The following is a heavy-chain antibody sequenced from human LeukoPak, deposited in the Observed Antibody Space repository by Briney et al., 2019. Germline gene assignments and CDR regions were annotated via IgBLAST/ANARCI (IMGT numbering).Heavy chain of an antibody. CDR1: GFTFSSYA. J-gene: IGHJ6*03. Sequence: GRSLRLSCAASGFTFSSYAMHWVRQAPGKGLEWVAVISYDGSNKYYADSVKGRFTISRDNSKNSLYLQMNSLRAEDTAVYYCARLGGSYYYYYYMDVWGKGTTVTVSS. CDR3: ARLGGSYYYYYYMDV. V-gene: IGHV3-30-3*01. D-gene: IGHD1-26*01. CDR2: ISYDGSNK.